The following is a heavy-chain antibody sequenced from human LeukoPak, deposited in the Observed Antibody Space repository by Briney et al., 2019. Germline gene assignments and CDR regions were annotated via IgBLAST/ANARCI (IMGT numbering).Heavy chain of an antibody. CDR1: GFTFSSYW. Sequence: GGSLRLSCAASGFTFSSYWMSWVRQAPGKGLEWVANIKQDGSEKHYVDSVKGRFTISRDNAKDSLCLQMNSLRAEDTAVYYCATAAYNWNYYFDYWGQGTLVSVSS. CDR2: IKQDGSEK. CDR3: ATAAYNWNYYFDY. V-gene: IGHV3-7*01. J-gene: IGHJ4*02. D-gene: IGHD1-7*01.